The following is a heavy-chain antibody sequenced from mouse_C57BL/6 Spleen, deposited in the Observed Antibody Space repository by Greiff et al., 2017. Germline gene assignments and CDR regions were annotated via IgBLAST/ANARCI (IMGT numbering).Heavy chain of an antibody. CDR3: GRECVTTVVATRYFDV. CDR2: IYPGSGST. J-gene: IGHJ1*03. V-gene: IGHV1-55*01. Sequence: QVQLQQPGAELVKPGASVKMSCKASGYTFTSYWITWVKQRPGQGLEWIGDIYPGSGSTNYNEKFKSKATLTVDTSSSTAYMQLSSLTSEDSAVYYCGRECVTTVVATRYFDVWGTGTTVTVSS. D-gene: IGHD1-1*01. CDR1: GYTFTSYW.